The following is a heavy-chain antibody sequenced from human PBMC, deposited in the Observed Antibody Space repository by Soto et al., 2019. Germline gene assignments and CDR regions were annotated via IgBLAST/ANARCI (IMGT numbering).Heavy chain of an antibody. V-gene: IGHV3-48*01. CDR3: AKSDSGSGIDY. CDR1: GFTFSSYS. CDR2: ISSSSSTI. D-gene: IGHD1-26*01. J-gene: IGHJ4*02. Sequence: PGGSLRLSCAASGFTFSSYSMNWVRQAPGKGLEWVSYISSSSSTIYYADSVKGRFTISRDNAKNSLYLQMNSLRAEDTAVYYCAKSDSGSGIDYWGQGTLVTVSS.